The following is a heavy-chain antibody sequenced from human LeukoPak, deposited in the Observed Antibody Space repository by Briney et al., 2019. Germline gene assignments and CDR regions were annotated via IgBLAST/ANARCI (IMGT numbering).Heavy chain of an antibody. CDR1: GFTFTTYW. D-gene: IGHD1-26*01. Sequence: PGESLRLSCAASGFTFTTYWMSWVRQAPGKGLEWVANIKQDGSEKYYADSVKGRFTISRDNSKNTLYLQMVSLRPEDMAVYYCARDWEYDYWGQGTLVTVSS. V-gene: IGHV3-7*01. J-gene: IGHJ4*02. CDR2: IKQDGSEK. CDR3: ARDWEYDY.